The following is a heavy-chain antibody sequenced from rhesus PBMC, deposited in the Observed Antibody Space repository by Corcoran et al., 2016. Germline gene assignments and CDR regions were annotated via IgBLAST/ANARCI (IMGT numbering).Heavy chain of an antibody. J-gene: IGHJ5-2*02. V-gene: IGHV3-178*01. CDR3: ARGEATAGTVWVSLDV. CDR1: GFTFSDYY. CDR2: SSNGGCST. D-gene: IGHD5-24*01. Sequence: EVQLVESGGGLAKPGGSLRLSCAASGFTFSDYYMDWVRQAPGKGVGWVSRSSNGGCSTWYADSVKGRFTISRENAKNTLYLQMDGLRAEDTAVYYCARGEATAGTVWVSLDVWGRGVLVTVSS.